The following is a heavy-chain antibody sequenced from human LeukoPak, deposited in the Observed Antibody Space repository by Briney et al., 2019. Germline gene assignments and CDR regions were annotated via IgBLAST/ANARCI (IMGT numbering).Heavy chain of an antibody. CDR2: ISWNSGSI. CDR3: AKDRNRHWLLPGDV. J-gene: IGHJ6*02. V-gene: IGHV3-9*01. Sequence: PGRSLRLSCAASGFTFDDYAMHWVRQAPGKGLEWVSGISWNSGSIGYADSVKGRFTISRDNAKNSLYLQMNSLRAEDTALYYCAKDRNRHWLLPGDVWGQGTTVTVSS. D-gene: IGHD3-9*01. CDR1: GFTFDDYA.